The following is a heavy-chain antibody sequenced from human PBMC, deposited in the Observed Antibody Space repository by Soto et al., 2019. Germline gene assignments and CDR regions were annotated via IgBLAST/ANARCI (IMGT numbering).Heavy chain of an antibody. CDR2: IYYSGST. J-gene: IGHJ5*02. Sequence: QVQLQESGPGLVKPSQTLSLTCTVSGGSFSCGGYYWNWIRQHPGNGLDWIGCIYYSGSTYYNPSLNSRATISVETSKNQVSLKLSSVTAADTAVYYCARSIDPWCQGTLLTVSS. CDR3: ARSIDP. CDR1: GGSFSCGGYY. V-gene: IGHV4-31*03.